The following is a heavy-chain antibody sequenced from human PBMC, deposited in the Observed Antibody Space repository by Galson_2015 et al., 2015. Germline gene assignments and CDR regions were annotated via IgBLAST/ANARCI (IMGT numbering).Heavy chain of an antibody. CDR1: GFTFSSYA. CDR2: ISDDGSTI. J-gene: IGHJ3*02. D-gene: IGHD2-2*01. V-gene: IGHV3-30-3*01. CDR3: AREDCSSIRCRSDAFDI. Sequence: SLRLSCAASGFTFSSYAMHWVRHAPGKGLEWVADISDDGSTIYYADSVKGRFTISRDNSKNTLYLQMNSLRAEDTAVYYCAREDCSSIRCRSDAFDIWGQGTMVTVSS.